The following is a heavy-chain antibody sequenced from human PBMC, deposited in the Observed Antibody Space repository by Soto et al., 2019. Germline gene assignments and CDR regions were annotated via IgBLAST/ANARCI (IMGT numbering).Heavy chain of an antibody. CDR2: ISGGGGNT. CDR1: GFTFSTYA. V-gene: IGHV3-23*01. CDR3: AKTVLYDRSGYMDK. Sequence: GGSLRLSCAASGFTFSTYAMSWVRQAPGKGLEWVSAISGGGGNTYYADSVKGRVSISRDNSENTLLLQMNSLRVEDTAVYYCAKTVLYDRSGYMDKWGQGTPVTAPQ. D-gene: IGHD3-22*01. J-gene: IGHJ4*02.